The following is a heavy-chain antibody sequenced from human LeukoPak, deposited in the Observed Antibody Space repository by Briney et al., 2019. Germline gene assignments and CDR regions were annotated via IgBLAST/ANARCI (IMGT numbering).Heavy chain of an antibody. CDR3: AKDGGLWVSAHWGDS. CDR2: ISGSGGST. D-gene: IGHD7-27*01. Sequence: GGSLRLSCAASGFTFSSYAMSWVRQAPGKGLEWVSAISGSGGSTYYADSVKGRFTVSRDNSKNTLFLQMNNLRAEDTAVYYCAKDGGLWVSAHWGDSWGRGTLVTVSS. J-gene: IGHJ4*02. CDR1: GFTFSSYA. V-gene: IGHV3-23*01.